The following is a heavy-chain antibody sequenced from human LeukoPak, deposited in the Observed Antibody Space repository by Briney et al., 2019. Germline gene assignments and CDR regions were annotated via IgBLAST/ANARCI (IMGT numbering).Heavy chain of an antibody. CDR1: GFTFTHYA. Sequence: GGSLRLSCAASGFTFTHYAMHWVRQTPGKGLEWVAVIFYDGTIQYYSDSVRGRLIVSRDNPKNTLYLQMNSLRAEDTAVYYCARGHYYGMDVWGKGTTVTISS. CDR2: IFYDGTIQ. V-gene: IGHV3-30*03. J-gene: IGHJ6*04. D-gene: IGHD3-10*01. CDR3: ARGHYYGMDV.